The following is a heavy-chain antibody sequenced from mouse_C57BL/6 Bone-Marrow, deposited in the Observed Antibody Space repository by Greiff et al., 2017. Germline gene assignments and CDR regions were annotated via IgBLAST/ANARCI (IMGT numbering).Heavy chain of an antibody. CDR1: GFTFSSYG. D-gene: IGHD2-3*01. J-gene: IGHJ3*01. CDR2: ISSGGSYT. V-gene: IGHV5-6*02. Sequence: DVMLVESGGDLVKPGGSLKLPCAASGFTFSSYGMSWVRQTPDKRLEWVATISSGGSYTYYPDSVKGRFTISRDNAKNTLYLQMSSLKSEDTAMYYCARHGMVTRAWFAYWGQGTLVTVSA. CDR3: ARHGMVTRAWFAY.